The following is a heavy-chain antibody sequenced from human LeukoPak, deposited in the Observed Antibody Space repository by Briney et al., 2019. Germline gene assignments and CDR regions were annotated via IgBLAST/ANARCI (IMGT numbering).Heavy chain of an antibody. CDR2: IYSGGST. J-gene: IGHJ6*03. D-gene: IGHD4-17*01. CDR1: GFTVSSNY. V-gene: IGHV3-53*01. Sequence: PGGSLRLSCAASGFTVSSNYMTWVRQAPGKGLKWVSHIYSGGSTFYADSVKGRFTISRDNAKNSLYLQMNSLRAEDTAVYFCARDQPLTVSTWGFFYYYMDVWGRGTTVTVSS. CDR3: ARDQPLTVSTWGFFYYYMDV.